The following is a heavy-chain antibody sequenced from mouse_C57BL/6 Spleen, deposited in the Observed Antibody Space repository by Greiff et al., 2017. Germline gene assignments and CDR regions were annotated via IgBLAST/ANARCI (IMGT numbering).Heavy chain of an antibody. CDR1: GFTFSDYG. CDR3: ARLHNYAMDY. CDR2: ISNLAYSI. V-gene: IGHV5-15*01. J-gene: IGHJ4*01. Sequence: EVHLVESGGGLVQPGGSLKLSCAASGFTFSDYGMAWVRQAPRKGPEWVAFISNLAYSIYYADTVTGRFSISRENAKNTQYLEMRSLRSEDTAMDYCARLHNYAMDYWGQGTSVTVSS.